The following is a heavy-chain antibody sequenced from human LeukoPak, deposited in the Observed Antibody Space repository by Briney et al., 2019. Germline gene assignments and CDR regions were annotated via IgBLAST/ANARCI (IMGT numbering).Heavy chain of an antibody. J-gene: IGHJ4*02. D-gene: IGHD6-19*01. Sequence: GGSLRLSCVASGFDFSGYGLHWVRQAPGKGLEWVAFISYDGSNKYYVDSVKGRFSISRDDSKTTLYLEMISLRAEDTAVYYCAKDGAWAVAKNFDYWGQGTLVTVSS. CDR2: ISYDGSNK. V-gene: IGHV3-30*18. CDR3: AKDGAWAVAKNFDY. CDR1: GFDFSGYG.